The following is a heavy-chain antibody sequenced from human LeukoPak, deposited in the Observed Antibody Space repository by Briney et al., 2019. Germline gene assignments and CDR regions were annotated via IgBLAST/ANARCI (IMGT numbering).Heavy chain of an antibody. CDR3: GKKVERPFGLKY. Sequence: PGGSLRLSCAASGFTSGIYAVSWVRQAPGKGLEWVSAFSGGGDSYYADSVKGRFTISRDNSKKILYLQMNSLRAEDTAVYYCGKKVERPFGLKYWGQGTLVTVSS. J-gene: IGHJ4*02. CDR2: FSGGGDS. CDR1: GFTSGIYA. D-gene: IGHD3-10*01. V-gene: IGHV3-23*01.